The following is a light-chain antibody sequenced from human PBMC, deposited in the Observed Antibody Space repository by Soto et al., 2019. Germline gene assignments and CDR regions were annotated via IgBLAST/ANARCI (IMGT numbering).Light chain of an antibody. CDR1: QSVDTTF. V-gene: IGKV3-20*01. J-gene: IGKJ1*01. Sequence: EIVLTQSPGSLSLSPGQRATLSCRASQSVDTTFFAWYQKKPGQAPRLLIYGASKRATGIPDRFSGSGSGTDFTLIISRLEPEDFAVYXCQQYMSSVTFGQGTKVEIK. CDR3: QQYMSSVT. CDR2: GAS.